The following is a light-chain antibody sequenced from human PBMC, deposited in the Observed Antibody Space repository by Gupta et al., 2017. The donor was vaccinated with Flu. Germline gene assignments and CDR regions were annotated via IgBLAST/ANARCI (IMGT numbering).Light chain of an antibody. CDR1: QSVSNF. CDR2: AAS. Sequence: PSSLSASVGDRVTITCRASQSVSNFLNWYQQKPGKAPRLLIYAASTLQGGVPSRFSGSGSGTDFTLTINSLQPEDFATYYCHQGYSTPQTFGRGTTVEIK. V-gene: IGKV1-39*01. CDR3: HQGYSTPQT. J-gene: IGKJ4*02.